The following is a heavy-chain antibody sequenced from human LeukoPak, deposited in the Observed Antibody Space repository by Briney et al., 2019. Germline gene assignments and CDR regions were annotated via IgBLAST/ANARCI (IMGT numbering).Heavy chain of an antibody. CDR2: IYYSGST. CDR3: ARELLGFGHYDH. Sequence: PSETLSLTCTVSGGSISSYYWSWIRQPPGKGLEWIGYIYYSGSTNYNPSLKSRVTISVDTSKNQFSLKLSSVTAADTAVYYCARELLGFGHYDHWGQGTLVTVSS. CDR1: GGSISSYY. D-gene: IGHD3-10*01. J-gene: IGHJ4*02. V-gene: IGHV4-59*12.